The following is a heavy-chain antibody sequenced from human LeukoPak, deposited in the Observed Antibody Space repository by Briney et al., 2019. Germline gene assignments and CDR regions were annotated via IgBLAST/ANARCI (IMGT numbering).Heavy chain of an antibody. CDR1: GGSFSGYY. D-gene: IGHD2-15*01. Sequence: SETLSLTCAVYGGSFSGYYWSWIRQPPGRGLEWIGEINHSGSASYNPSLRSRVTISVDTSKNQFSLKLSSVTAADTAVYYCARELRGYCSGGSCSPPFDYWGQGTLVTVSS. CDR3: ARELRGYCSGGSCSPPFDY. CDR2: INHSGSA. V-gene: IGHV4-34*01. J-gene: IGHJ4*02.